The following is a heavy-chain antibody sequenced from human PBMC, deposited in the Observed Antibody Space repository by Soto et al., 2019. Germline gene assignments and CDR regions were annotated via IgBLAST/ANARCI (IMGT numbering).Heavy chain of an antibody. CDR1: GYTFTGYY. CDR2: INPNSGGT. Sequence: GASVKVSCKASGYTFTGYYMHWVRQAPGQGLEWMGWINPNSGGTNYAQKFQGRVTMTRDTSISTAYMELSRLRSDDTAVYYCARAPGPYSSSSGWFDPWGQGTLVTVSS. V-gene: IGHV1-2*02. J-gene: IGHJ5*02. D-gene: IGHD6-6*01. CDR3: ARAPGPYSSSSGWFDP.